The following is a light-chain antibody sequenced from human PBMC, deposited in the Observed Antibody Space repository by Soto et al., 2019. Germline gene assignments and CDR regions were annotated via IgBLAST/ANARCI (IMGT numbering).Light chain of an antibody. J-gene: IGLJ1*01. CDR1: SSDVGAYNS. CDR2: KGT. CDR3: CSSAPESTHV. Sequence: QSVLAQPASVSGSPGQSITISCTGTSSDVGAYNSVSWYQQHPHRAPQVIIYKGTQRPSGVSNRFSGSTSGNAASLTISALQTDDEAHYLCCSSAPESTHVCGPGTKVTVL. V-gene: IGLV2-23*01.